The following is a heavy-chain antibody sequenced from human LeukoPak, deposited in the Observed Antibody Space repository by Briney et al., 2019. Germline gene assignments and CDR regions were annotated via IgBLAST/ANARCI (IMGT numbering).Heavy chain of an antibody. Sequence: PSETLSLTCTVSGGSISSYYWSWIRQPAGKGLEWIGRIYTSGSTNYNPSLKSRVTMSVDTSKNQFSLKLSSVTAADTAVYYCARDMGDPITIFGVGPSTGGFDLWGRGTLVTVSS. J-gene: IGHJ2*01. V-gene: IGHV4-4*07. CDR2: IYTSGST. CDR1: GGSISSYY. CDR3: ARDMGDPITIFGVGPSTGGFDL. D-gene: IGHD3-3*01.